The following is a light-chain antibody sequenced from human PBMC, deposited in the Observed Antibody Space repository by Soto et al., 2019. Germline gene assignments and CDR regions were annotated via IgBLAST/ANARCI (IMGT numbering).Light chain of an antibody. Sequence: EIVLTRSPGTLSLSPGERATLSCRASQSCSSYLAWYQQKPGQAPRLLMYGASSRATGTPDRFSGSGSGTDFTLTISRLEPEDFAVYYCQQYGRSSLTFGPGTKVDIK. CDR3: QQYGRSSLT. CDR1: QSCSSY. J-gene: IGKJ3*01. V-gene: IGKV3-20*01. CDR2: GAS.